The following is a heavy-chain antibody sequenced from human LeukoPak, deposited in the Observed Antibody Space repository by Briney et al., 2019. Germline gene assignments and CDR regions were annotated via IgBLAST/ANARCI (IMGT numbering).Heavy chain of an antibody. CDR1: GFTFSSYG. J-gene: IGHJ4*02. CDR2: ISYDGSSK. CDR3: ASHLNYYDSSGYSDY. D-gene: IGHD3-22*01. V-gene: IGHV3-30*03. Sequence: PGGSLRLSCAASGFTFSSYGMHWVRQAPGKGLEWVAVISYDGSSKYYADSVKGRFTISRDNSKNTLYLQMNSLRAEDTAVYYCASHLNYYDSSGYSDYWGQGTLVTVSS.